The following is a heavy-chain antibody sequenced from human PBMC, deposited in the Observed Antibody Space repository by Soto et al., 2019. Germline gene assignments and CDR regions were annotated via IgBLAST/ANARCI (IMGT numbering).Heavy chain of an antibody. Sequence: QVQLVQSGAEVKKPGSSVKVSCKASGGTFSSYAISWVRQAPGQGLEWMGGIIPIFGTANYAQKFQGRVTITADESTSSAYMEPSSLRSEDTAVYYCATSSYYYDSSGYYHLDYWGQGTLVTVSS. CDR2: IIPIFGTA. D-gene: IGHD3-22*01. CDR3: ATSSYYYDSSGYYHLDY. V-gene: IGHV1-69*01. CDR1: GGTFSSYA. J-gene: IGHJ4*02.